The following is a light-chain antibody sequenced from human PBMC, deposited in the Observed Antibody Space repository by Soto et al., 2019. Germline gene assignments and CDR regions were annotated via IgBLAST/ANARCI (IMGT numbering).Light chain of an antibody. CDR1: QSISSY. J-gene: IGKJ1*01. CDR3: QQSYSTPVT. Sequence: DIQMTQSPSSLSASVGDRVTITCRASQSISSYLNWYQQKPGKAPKLLIYAASSLQSGVPSRFSGSGSGTDFTLTIRSMQTEDFANYYCQQSYSTPVTFGQGTKVDIK. CDR2: AAS. V-gene: IGKV1-39*01.